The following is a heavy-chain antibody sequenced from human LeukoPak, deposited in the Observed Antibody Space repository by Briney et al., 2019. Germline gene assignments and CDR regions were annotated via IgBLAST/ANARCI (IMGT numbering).Heavy chain of an antibody. J-gene: IGHJ6*02. V-gene: IGHV3-49*04. CDR3: TRDWSVATIPGYYYYYGMDV. Sequence: GGSLRLSCTASGFTFGDYAMSWVRQAPGKGLEWVGFIRSKAYGGTTEYAASVKGRFTISRDDSKSIAYLQMNSLKTEDTAVYYCTRDWSVATIPGYYYYYGMDVWAKGPRSPSP. D-gene: IGHD5-12*01. CDR1: GFTFGDYA. CDR2: IRSKAYGGTT.